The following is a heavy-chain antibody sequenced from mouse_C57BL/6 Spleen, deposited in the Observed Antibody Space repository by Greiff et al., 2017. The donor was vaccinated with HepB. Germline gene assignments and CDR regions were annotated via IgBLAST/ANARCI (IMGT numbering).Heavy chain of an antibody. CDR3: ARGGYYDYDGATWFAY. CDR2: INPNNGGT. D-gene: IGHD2-4*01. V-gene: IGHV1-18*01. Sequence: DVQLQESGPELVKPGASVKIPCKASGYTFTDYNMDWVKQSHGKSLEWIGDINPNNGGTIYNQKFKGKATLTVDKSSSTAYMELRSLTSEDTAVYYCARGGYYDYDGATWFAYWGQGTLVTVSA. J-gene: IGHJ3*01. CDR1: GYTFTDYN.